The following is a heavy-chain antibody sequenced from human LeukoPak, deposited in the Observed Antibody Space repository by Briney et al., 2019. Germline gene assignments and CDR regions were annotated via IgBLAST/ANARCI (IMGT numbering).Heavy chain of an antibody. Sequence: PSETLSLTCTVSGGSISSSTYYWDWIRQPPGKGLEWIGNFYNSGSTYYNPSLKSRVTISGDTSKNQFSLKLSSVTAADTAVYYCARHSGYENAFDIWGQGTMVTVSS. V-gene: IGHV4-39*01. D-gene: IGHD5-12*01. CDR1: GGSISSSTYY. CDR3: ARHSGYENAFDI. CDR2: FYNSGST. J-gene: IGHJ3*02.